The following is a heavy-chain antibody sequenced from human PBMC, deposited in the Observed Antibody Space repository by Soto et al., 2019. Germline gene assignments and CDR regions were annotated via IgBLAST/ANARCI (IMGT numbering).Heavy chain of an antibody. J-gene: IGHJ5*02. V-gene: IGHV4-4*07. CDR3: ARDEGFGELTGFDP. CDR2: IYISGSP. Sequence: QVQLQESGPGLVKPSETLSLTCTVSGGSISSHYWNWIRQPAGKGLEWIGRIYISGSPNYNPSLNVRVTMSVDTSKNQFSLKLSSVTAADTAVYYCARDEGFGELTGFDPWGQGTLVTVSS. D-gene: IGHD3-10*01. CDR1: GGSISSHY.